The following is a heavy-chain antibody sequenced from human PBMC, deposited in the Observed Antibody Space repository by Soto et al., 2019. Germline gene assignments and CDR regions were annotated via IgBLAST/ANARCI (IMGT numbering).Heavy chain of an antibody. CDR1: GFTFSNYV. CDR2: IWHDGNNK. V-gene: IGHV3-33*01. CDR3: ASDLVGASDSYGLDV. Sequence: GGSRRRSWAASGFTFSNYVMHWVRQAPGKGLEWVAIIWHDGNNKYYADSVRGRFIISRDNSKNRLYLQMNSLRAEDTAVYYCASDLVGASDSYGLDVWGQGTPVTVSS. D-gene: IGHD1-26*01. J-gene: IGHJ6*02.